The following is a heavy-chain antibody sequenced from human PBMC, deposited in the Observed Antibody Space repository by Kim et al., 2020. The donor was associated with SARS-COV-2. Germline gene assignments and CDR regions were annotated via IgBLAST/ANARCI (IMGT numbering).Heavy chain of an antibody. CDR3: ARGSGITIFGVVMIDAFDT. CDR1: GGSISSGGYY. Sequence: SETLSLTCTVSGGSISSGGYYWSWIRQHPGKGLEWIGYIYYSGSTYYNPSLKSRVTISVDTSNNQFSLKLSSVTAADTAVYYCARGSGITIFGVVMIDAFDTWGQGTMVTVSS. J-gene: IGHJ3*02. V-gene: IGHV4-31*03. CDR2: IYYSGST. D-gene: IGHD3-3*01.